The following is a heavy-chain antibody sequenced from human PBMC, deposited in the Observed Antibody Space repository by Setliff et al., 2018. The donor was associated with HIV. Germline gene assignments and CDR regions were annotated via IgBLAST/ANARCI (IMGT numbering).Heavy chain of an antibody. Sequence: SETLSLSCTVSGYSISSGYYWGWIRQPPGKGLEWIGSIHHSGSTFQNPSLKSRVIISVDTSKNQFSLKLSSVTAADTAVFYCARGDRNWGYADYWGQGTLVTVSS. J-gene: IGHJ4*02. D-gene: IGHD7-27*01. V-gene: IGHV4-38-2*02. CDR3: ARGDRNWGYADY. CDR1: GYSISSGYY. CDR2: IHHSGST.